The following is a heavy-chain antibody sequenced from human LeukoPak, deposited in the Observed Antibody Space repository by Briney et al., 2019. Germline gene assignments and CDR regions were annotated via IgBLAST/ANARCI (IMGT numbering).Heavy chain of an antibody. Sequence: ASVKVSCKASGSTFTGYYMHWVRQAPGQGLERMGWINPNSGGTNYAQKFQGRVTMTRDTSISTAYMELSRLRSDDTAVYYCAVFPGYCSSTSCKDDYWGQGTLVTVSS. D-gene: IGHD2-2*01. CDR3: AVFPGYCSSTSCKDDY. CDR2: INPNSGGT. CDR1: GSTFTGYY. J-gene: IGHJ4*02. V-gene: IGHV1-2*02.